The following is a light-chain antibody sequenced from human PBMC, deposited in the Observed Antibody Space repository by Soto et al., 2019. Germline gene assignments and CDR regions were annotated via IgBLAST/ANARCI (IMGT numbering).Light chain of an antibody. CDR2: GAS. CDR1: QGVSGSY. CDR3: QHYGSSPRT. J-gene: IGKJ1*01. Sequence: EIVLTQSPGTLSLSPGERATLSCRASQGVSGSYLAWYQQKPGQAPSLLIDGASSWATGIPNRFSGSESGTDFTLTISRLEPEDFAVYYCQHYGSSPRTFGQGTKVEIK. V-gene: IGKV3-20*01.